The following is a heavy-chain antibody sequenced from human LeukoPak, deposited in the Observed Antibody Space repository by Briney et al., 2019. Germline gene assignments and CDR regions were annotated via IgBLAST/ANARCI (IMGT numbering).Heavy chain of an antibody. CDR1: GFTFSSYA. J-gene: IGHJ4*02. CDR3: AKIGTQSEFVWGSPGGEYFDY. CDR2: IRGRGGST. Sequence: GGSLRLSCAASGFTFSSYAMSWVRQAPGKGLEWVSAIRGRGGSTYYADSVKGRFTISRDNSKNTLYLQMNSLRAEDTAVCYCAKIGTQSEFVWGSPGGEYFDYWGQGTLVTVSS. D-gene: IGHD3-16*01. V-gene: IGHV3-23*01.